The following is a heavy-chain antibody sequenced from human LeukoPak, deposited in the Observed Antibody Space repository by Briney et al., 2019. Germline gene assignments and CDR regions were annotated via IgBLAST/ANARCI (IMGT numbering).Heavy chain of an antibody. Sequence: SETLSLTCAVYGGSFGGYYWSWIRQPPGKGLEWIGEINHSGSTNYNPSLKSRVTISVDTSKNQFSLKLSSVTAADTAVYYCARGSRMSSGYYRGQFDYWGQGTLVTVSS. CDR2: INHSGST. J-gene: IGHJ4*02. V-gene: IGHV4-34*01. CDR1: GGSFGGYY. D-gene: IGHD3-22*01. CDR3: ARGSRMSSGYYRGQFDY.